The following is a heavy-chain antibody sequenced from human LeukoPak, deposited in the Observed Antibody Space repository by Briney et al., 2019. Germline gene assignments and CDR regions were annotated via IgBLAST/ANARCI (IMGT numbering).Heavy chain of an antibody. CDR3: ARHYYYDSSTVEY. D-gene: IGHD3-22*01. CDR2: IYPGDSND. Sequence: GESLKISCKGSGYSFSNYWIGWVRQMPGKGLEWMGFIYPGDSNDRYSPSFEGHVTLSADTSTSTAYLQWSSLKASDTAMYYCARHYYYDSSTVEYWGQGTLVTVSS. CDR1: GYSFSNYW. J-gene: IGHJ4*02. V-gene: IGHV5-51*01.